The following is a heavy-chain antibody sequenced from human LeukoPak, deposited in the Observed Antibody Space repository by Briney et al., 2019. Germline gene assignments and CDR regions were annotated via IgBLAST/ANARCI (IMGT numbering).Heavy chain of an antibody. J-gene: IGHJ4*02. V-gene: IGHV4-30-4*01. CDR1: GGSISSGDYY. D-gene: IGHD5-12*01. CDR2: IYYSGST. CDR3: ARGGYSGYDFYFDY. Sequence: SQTLSLTCTVSGGSISSGDYYWRWIRQPPGKGLEWIGYIYYSGSTYYNPSLKSRVTISVDTSKNQFSLKLSSVTAADTAVYHCARGGYSGYDFYFDYWGQGTLVTVSS.